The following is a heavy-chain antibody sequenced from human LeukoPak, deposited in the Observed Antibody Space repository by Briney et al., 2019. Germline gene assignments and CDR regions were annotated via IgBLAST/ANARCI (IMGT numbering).Heavy chain of an antibody. CDR3: ARLRDYSGYYSYDAFDI. J-gene: IGHJ3*02. CDR2: ISSSGSTI. D-gene: IGHD3-22*01. V-gene: IGHV3-48*03. CDR1: GFTFSSYE. Sequence: GGSLRLSCAASGFTFSSYEMNWVRQAPGKGLEWVSYISSSGSTIYYADSVKGRFTISRDNAKNSLYLQMNSLRAEDTAVYYCARLRDYSGYYSYDAFDIWGQGTMVTVSS.